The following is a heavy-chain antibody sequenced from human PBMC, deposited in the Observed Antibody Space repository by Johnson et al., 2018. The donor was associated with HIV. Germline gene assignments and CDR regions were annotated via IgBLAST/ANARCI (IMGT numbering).Heavy chain of an antibody. V-gene: IGHV3-9*01. Sequence: DVQVVESGGGLVQPGRSLRLSCAASGFTFDDYAMHWVRQAPGKGLEWVSGISWNSGSIGYADSVKGRFTISRDNAKNSLYLQMNSLRAEDTALYYCAKDIGYGDRPDALYIWGQGTMVTVSS. CDR1: GFTFDDYA. D-gene: IGHD4-17*01. CDR3: AKDIGYGDRPDALYI. J-gene: IGHJ3*02. CDR2: ISWNSGSI.